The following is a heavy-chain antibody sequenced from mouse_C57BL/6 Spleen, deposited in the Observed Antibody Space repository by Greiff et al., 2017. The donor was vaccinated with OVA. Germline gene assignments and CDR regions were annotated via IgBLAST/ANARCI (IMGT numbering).Heavy chain of an antibody. V-gene: IGHV1-26*01. CDR3: AREEGNPWFAY. Sequence: VQLQQSGPELVKPGASVKISCKASGYTFTDSYMNWVKQSHGKSLEWIGDIIPNNGGTSYNQKFKGKATLTVDKSTSTAYMELRSLTSEDSAVYYCAREEGNPWFAYWGQGTLVTVSA. J-gene: IGHJ3*01. D-gene: IGHD2-1*01. CDR2: IIPNNGGT. CDR1: GYTFTDSY.